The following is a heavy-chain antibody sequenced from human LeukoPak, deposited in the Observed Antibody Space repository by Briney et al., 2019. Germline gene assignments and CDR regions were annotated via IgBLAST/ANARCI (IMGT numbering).Heavy chain of an antibody. Sequence: GGSLRLSCAASGFNVSYYSMNWVRQAPGQGLEWVSYISFSNSTLYYADSVRGRFTISRDNAKNSLSLQMNSLRAEDTAVYYCAGGGATSFDYWGQGILVTVSS. CDR1: GFNVSYYS. CDR2: ISFSNSTL. CDR3: AGGGATSFDY. D-gene: IGHD5-12*01. J-gene: IGHJ4*02. V-gene: IGHV3-48*04.